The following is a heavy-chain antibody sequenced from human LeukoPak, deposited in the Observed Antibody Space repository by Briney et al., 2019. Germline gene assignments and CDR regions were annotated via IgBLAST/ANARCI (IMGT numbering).Heavy chain of an antibody. CDR1: GYTFTDYY. D-gene: IGHD2-2*01. V-gene: IGHV1-2*02. Sequence: ASVKVSCKASGYTFTDYYMRWVRQAPGQGFEWMGWISPNDGDTNYAQKFQGRVTMTRDTSISTAHMEVSRLRSDDTAVYYCARANFLYCSSSTCLFDYWGQGTLVTVSS. J-gene: IGHJ4*02. CDR2: ISPNDGDT. CDR3: ARANFLYCSSSTCLFDY.